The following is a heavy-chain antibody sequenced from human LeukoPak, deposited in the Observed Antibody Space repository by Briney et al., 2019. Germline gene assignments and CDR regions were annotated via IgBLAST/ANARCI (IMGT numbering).Heavy chain of an antibody. V-gene: IGHV3-23*01. CDR1: GFTFSTYV. D-gene: IGHD4-17*01. CDR3: ANLYGDYEDY. Sequence: GGSLRLSCAASGFTFSTYVMTWVRQAPGKGLEWVSAITGSGTTLYTDSVKGRFTISRDDSKNTLYLQMNSLRAEDTAVYYCANLYGDYEDYWGQGALVTVSS. J-gene: IGHJ4*02. CDR2: ITGSGTT.